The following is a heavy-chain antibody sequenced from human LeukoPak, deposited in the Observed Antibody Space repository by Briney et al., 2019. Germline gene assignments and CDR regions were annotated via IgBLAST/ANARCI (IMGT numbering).Heavy chain of an antibody. Sequence: ASVKVSCKASGYTFTGYYMHWVRQAPGQGLEWMGWINPKRGDTNYAQKFQGRVTMTRDTSISTVYMELSRLRSEDSAVYYCARAWVMTRLGDALDIWGQGTMVTVSS. D-gene: IGHD7-27*01. V-gene: IGHV1-2*02. CDR3: ARAWVMTRLGDALDI. CDR1: GYTFTGYY. J-gene: IGHJ3*02. CDR2: INPKRGDT.